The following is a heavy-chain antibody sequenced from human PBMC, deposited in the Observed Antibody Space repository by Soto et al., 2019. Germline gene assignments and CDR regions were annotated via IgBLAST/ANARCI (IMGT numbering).Heavy chain of an antibody. CDR3: AREKMATTHYMWFDP. D-gene: IGHD5-12*01. CDR2: IYYSGST. CDR1: GGSISSGGYY. Sequence: QVQLQESGPGLVKPSQTLSLTCTVSGGSISSGGYYWGWIRQHPGKGLEWIGYIYYSGSTYYNPSLKSRVTISVDTSKNQFSLKLSSVTAADTAVYYCAREKMATTHYMWFDPWGQGTLVTVSS. V-gene: IGHV4-31*03. J-gene: IGHJ5*02.